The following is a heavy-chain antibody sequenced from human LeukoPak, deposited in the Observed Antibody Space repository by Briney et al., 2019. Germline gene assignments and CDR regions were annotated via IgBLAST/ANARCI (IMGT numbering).Heavy chain of an antibody. CDR2: IYTSGST. CDR1: GGSISSYY. Sequence: SETLSLTCTVSGGSISSYYWSWIRQPAGKGLEWIGRIYTSGSTNYNPSLKSRVTMSVDTSKNQFSLKLSSVTAADTAVYYCAREVCSGGSCLLDYWGQGTLVTVSS. V-gene: IGHV4-4*07. D-gene: IGHD2-15*01. J-gene: IGHJ4*02. CDR3: AREVCSGGSCLLDY.